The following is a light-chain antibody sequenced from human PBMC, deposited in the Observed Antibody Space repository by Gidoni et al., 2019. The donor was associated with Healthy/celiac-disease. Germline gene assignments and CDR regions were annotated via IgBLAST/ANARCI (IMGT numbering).Light chain of an antibody. CDR3: AAWDDSLSGWV. CDR1: SSNIGSNY. CDR2: RHN. J-gene: IGLJ3*02. Sequence: QSVLTQPPSASGTPGQRVTISCSGSSSNIGSNYVYWYQQLPRTAPKLLIYRHNQRPSGVPDRFSGSKSGTSASLAISGLRSEDEADYYCAAWDDSLSGWVFGGGTKLTVL. V-gene: IGLV1-47*01.